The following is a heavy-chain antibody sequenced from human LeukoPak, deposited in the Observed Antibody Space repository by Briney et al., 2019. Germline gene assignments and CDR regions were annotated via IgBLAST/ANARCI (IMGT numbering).Heavy chain of an antibody. CDR3: AKGVYYDSSGYSFDY. CDR1: GFTFSNYA. V-gene: IGHV3-30*02. CDR2: IRYDGSDK. D-gene: IGHD3-22*01. J-gene: IGHJ4*02. Sequence: PGGSLRLSCAASGFTFSNYAMHWVRQAPGKGLEWVAFIRYDGSDKYYADFVRGRFTISRDNSKNTLYLQMNSLRAEDTAVYYCAKGVYYDSSGYSFDYWGQGTLVTVSS.